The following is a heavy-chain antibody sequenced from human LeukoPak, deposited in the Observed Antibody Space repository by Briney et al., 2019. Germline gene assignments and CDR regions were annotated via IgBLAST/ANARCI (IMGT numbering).Heavy chain of an antibody. CDR1: GFTFGDYA. CDR2: ISSSGSTI. V-gene: IGHV3-11*01. Sequence: GGSLRLSCTASGFTFGDYATSWFRQAPGKGLEWVSYISSSGSTIYYADSVKGRFTISRDNAKNSLYLQMNSLRAEDTAVYYCARGKYYDSSGYYYVAPLDYWGQGTLVTVSS. D-gene: IGHD3-22*01. J-gene: IGHJ4*02. CDR3: ARGKYYDSSGYYYVAPLDY.